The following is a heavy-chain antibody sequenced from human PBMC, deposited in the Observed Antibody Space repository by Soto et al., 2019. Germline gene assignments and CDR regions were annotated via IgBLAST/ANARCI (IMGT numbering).Heavy chain of an antibody. Sequence: QVQVVQSGAEVKKPGASVKVSCKASGYSFNTYAMHWVRQAPGQSLEWMGWINGGTGQTKFSQRFQDRITITRDTSASTAYMELSSLRSEDTAVYYCARGKGMEENYYYYGLDIWGQGTTVTVSS. V-gene: IGHV1-3*01. CDR3: ARGKGMEENYYYYGLDI. J-gene: IGHJ6*02. CDR1: GYSFNTYA. CDR2: INGGTGQT. D-gene: IGHD1-1*01.